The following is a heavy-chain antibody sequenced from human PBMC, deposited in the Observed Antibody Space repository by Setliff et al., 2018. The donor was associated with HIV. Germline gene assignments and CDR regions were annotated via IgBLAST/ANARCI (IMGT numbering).Heavy chain of an antibody. V-gene: IGHV4-59*12. J-gene: IGHJ4*02. CDR1: GASIWNYY. CDR2: IHFTGSS. CDR3: ARERSRGYTDPPRFDY. D-gene: IGHD5-18*01. Sequence: PSETLSLTCTVSGASIWNYYWSWIRQAPGKGLEWIGFIHFTGSSNYNPSLKSRVTISVDTSKNQFSLKLSSVTAADTAVYYCARERSRGYTDPPRFDYWGQGTLVTVSS.